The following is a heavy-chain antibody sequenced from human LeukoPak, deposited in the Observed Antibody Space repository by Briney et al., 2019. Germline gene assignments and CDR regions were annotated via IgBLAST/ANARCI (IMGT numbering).Heavy chain of an antibody. Sequence: ASVKVSCKASGYTFTGYYMHWVRHAPGQGREWMGWINPNSGGTNYAQKFQGRATMTRDTSISTAYMELSRLRSDDTAVYYCARADIVVVPAADFDYWGQGTLVTVSS. D-gene: IGHD2-2*01. J-gene: IGHJ4*02. CDR1: GYTFTGYY. V-gene: IGHV1-2*02. CDR3: ARADIVVVPAADFDY. CDR2: INPNSGGT.